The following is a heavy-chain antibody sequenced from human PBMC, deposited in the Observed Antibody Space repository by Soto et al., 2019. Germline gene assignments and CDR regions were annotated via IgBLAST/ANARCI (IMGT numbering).Heavy chain of an antibody. CDR2: INWDSEDI. D-gene: IGHD2-8*01. CDR1: GINFDDFA. CDR3: AKDTAPVFYDANEHLDS. Sequence: VQLVESGGGLVQPGGSRRLSCVVSGINFDDFAMHWVRQVTGKGLEWVSGINWDSEDIGYADSVKGQFTISKDNAKNSLYLPMNRLKAEYTDLYYCAKDTAPVFYDANEHLDSLGQGTPVTVSS. V-gene: IGHV3-9*01. J-gene: IGHJ4*02.